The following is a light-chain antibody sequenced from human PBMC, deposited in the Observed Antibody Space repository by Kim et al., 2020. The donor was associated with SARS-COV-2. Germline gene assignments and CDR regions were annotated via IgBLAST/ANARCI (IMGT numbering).Light chain of an antibody. Sequence: ASVGDRVTLTCRASESVSGWVAWYQQKPGKAPSVLIFDASTLYNVGPSRFSGSGSGTEFTLTVSSLQPEDVVTYYCQQYGSYSRTFGQGTKVDIK. CDR1: ESVSGW. V-gene: IGKV1-5*01. CDR3: QQYGSYSRT. CDR2: DAS. J-gene: IGKJ1*01.